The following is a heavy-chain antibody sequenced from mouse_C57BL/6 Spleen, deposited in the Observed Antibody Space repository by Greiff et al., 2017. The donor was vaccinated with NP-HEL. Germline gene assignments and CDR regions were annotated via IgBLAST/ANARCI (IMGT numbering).Heavy chain of an antibody. CDR3: TRDDYEDDY. V-gene: IGHV1-15*01. J-gene: IGHJ2*01. D-gene: IGHD2-4*01. Sequence: QVQLQQSGAELVRPGASVTLSCKASGYTFTDYEMHWVKQTPVHGLEWIGAIDPETGGTAYNQKFKGKAIRTADKSSSTAYMELRSLTSEDSAVYYCTRDDYEDDYWGQGTTLTVSS. CDR2: IDPETGGT. CDR1: GYTFTDYE.